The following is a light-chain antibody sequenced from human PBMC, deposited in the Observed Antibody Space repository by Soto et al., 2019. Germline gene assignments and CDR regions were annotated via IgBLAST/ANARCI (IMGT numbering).Light chain of an antibody. V-gene: IGLV1-40*01. Sequence: QSVLTQPPSVSGAPGQRVTISCTGSSSNIGAGYDVHWYQQLPGTAPKLLIYGNSNRPSGVPDRFSGSKSGTSASLAITGLQAEDEADYFCQSYDSSLGVFGTRTKVTVL. CDR1: SSNIGAGYD. CDR3: QSYDSSLGV. CDR2: GNS. J-gene: IGLJ1*01.